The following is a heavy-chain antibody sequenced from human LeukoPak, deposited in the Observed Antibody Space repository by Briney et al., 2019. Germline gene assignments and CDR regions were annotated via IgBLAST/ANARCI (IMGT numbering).Heavy chain of an antibody. D-gene: IGHD3-3*01. CDR2: INSDGSST. CDR3: ARGGYTIFGVEDFDY. V-gene: IGHV3-74*01. Sequence: GASVKVSCKVSGYTLTELSMHWVRQAPGKGLVWVSRINSDGSSTSYADSVKGRFTISRDNAKNTLYLQMNSLRAEDTAVYYCARGGYTIFGVEDFDYWGQGTLVTVSS. CDR1: GYTLTELS. J-gene: IGHJ4*02.